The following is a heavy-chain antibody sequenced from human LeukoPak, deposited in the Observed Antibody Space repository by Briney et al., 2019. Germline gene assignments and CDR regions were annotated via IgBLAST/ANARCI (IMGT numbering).Heavy chain of an antibody. V-gene: IGHV4-39*01. D-gene: IGHD6-6*01. Sequence: SETLSLTCTVSGGSISSSSYYWGWIRQPPGKGLEWIGSIYYSGSTYYNPSLKSRVTISVDTSKNQFSLKLSSVTAADTAVYYCARHSGPAPMGQLEPFDIWGQGTMVTVSS. CDR1: GGSISSSSYY. J-gene: IGHJ3*02. CDR2: IYYSGST. CDR3: ARHSGPAPMGQLEPFDI.